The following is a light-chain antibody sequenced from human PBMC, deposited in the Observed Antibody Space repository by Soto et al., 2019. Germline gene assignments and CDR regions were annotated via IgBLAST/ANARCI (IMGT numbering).Light chain of an antibody. CDR2: GAS. CDR3: QQYGSSRRT. CDR1: QSVSSSY. V-gene: IGKV3-20*01. J-gene: IGKJ5*01. Sequence: GFSRSPCPVPVSTAGRASLPSRASQSVSSSYLAWYQQKPGQAPRLLIYGASSRATGIPDRFSGSGSGTDFTLTISRLEPEDFAVYYCQQYGSSRRTFGQGTRLE.